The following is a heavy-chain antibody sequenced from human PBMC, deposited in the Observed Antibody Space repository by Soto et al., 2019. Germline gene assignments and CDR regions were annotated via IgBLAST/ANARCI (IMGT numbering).Heavy chain of an antibody. D-gene: IGHD6-19*01. V-gene: IGHV4-31*03. CDR1: GGSVSGGVYY. J-gene: IGHJ1*01. CDR3: AGSSGAGAGDFQH. Sequence: QVQLQESGPGLVKPSQTLSLTCTVSGGSVSGGVYYWNWIRQHPEKGLEWIGYIYYSGSTYYNPSLRSRGTISADTSKNQFPLKLSSVTGADPAVYCRAGSSGAGAGDFQHWGQGTQVIVSS. CDR2: IYYSGST.